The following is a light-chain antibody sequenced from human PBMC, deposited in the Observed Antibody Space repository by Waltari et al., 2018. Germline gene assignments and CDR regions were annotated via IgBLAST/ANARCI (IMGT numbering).Light chain of an antibody. V-gene: IGKV1-33*01. CDR3: QQYHNLPLT. CDR1: QDISNY. Sequence: DIQLTQSPSSLSAAVGERVTITCQASQDISNYINWYQQRPGKAPKLLIYDVSDLERGVPSRFSGSGSGTAFTFTISSLQPEDVATYLCQQYHNLPLTFGGGTKVDIK. J-gene: IGKJ4*01. CDR2: DVS.